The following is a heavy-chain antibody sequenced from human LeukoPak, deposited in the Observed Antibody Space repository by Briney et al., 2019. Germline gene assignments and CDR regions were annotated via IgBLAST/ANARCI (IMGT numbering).Heavy chain of an antibody. J-gene: IGHJ5*02. CDR3: ARPIAARRWFDP. Sequence: WVRQAPGKGLEWIGSIYYSGSTYYNPSLKSRVTISVDTSKNQFSLKLSSVTAADTAVYYCARPIAARRWFDPWGQGTLVTVSS. CDR2: IYYSGST. V-gene: IGHV4-39*01. D-gene: IGHD6-6*01.